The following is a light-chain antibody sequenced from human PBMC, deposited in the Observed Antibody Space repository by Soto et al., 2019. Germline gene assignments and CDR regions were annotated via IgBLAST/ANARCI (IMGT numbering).Light chain of an antibody. Sequence: EIVLTQSPATLALSPGERATLSCRASQSVSSYLAWFQQKPGQAPRLLIYGASNRATGIPARFSGSGSGTDFTLTISSLEPEDFALYYCQQRSNWPLTFGGGKKVEIK. J-gene: IGKJ4*01. CDR1: QSVSSY. CDR2: GAS. CDR3: QQRSNWPLT. V-gene: IGKV3-11*01.